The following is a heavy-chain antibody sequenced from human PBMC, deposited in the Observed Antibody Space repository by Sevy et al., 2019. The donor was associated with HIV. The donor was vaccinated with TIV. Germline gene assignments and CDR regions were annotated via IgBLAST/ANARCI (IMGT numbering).Heavy chain of an antibody. J-gene: IGHJ4*02. D-gene: IGHD3-3*01. CDR1: GFSFSTYA. V-gene: IGHV3-23*01. CDR2: ISGSGTST. Sequence: GGSLRLSCAASGFSFSTYAMTWARQAPGKGLEWVSGISGSGTSTYYTDSVKGRFTISRDNSKNTVYLQMNNLRAKDTAVYYCGKVSIFGVGGFYDYWGQGTLVTVSS. CDR3: GKVSIFGVGGFYDY.